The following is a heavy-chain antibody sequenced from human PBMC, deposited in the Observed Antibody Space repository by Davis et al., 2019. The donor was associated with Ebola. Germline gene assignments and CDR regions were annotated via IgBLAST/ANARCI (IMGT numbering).Heavy chain of an antibody. Sequence: ASVKVSCKASGYTFTGYYMHWVRQAPGQGLEWMGRINPNSGGTNYAQKFQGRVTMTRDTSISTAYMELSRLRSEDTAVYYCAREMIVVVVAANDFGYYYGMDVWGKGTTVTVSS. V-gene: IGHV1-2*06. CDR2: INPNSGGT. CDR3: AREMIVVVVAANDFGYYYGMDV. D-gene: IGHD2-15*01. CDR1: GYTFTGYY. J-gene: IGHJ6*04.